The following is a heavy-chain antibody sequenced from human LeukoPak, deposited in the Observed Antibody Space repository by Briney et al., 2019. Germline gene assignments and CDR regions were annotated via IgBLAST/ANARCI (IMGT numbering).Heavy chain of an antibody. CDR3: ARGGPDYYGSGAYSSFDY. CDR2: ISGGST. CDR1: GFTVSSNE. J-gene: IGHJ4*02. Sequence: GGSLRLSCAASGFTVSSNEMSWVRQAPGKGLEWVSSISGGSTYYADSRKGRFTISRDNSKNTLYLQMNSLRAEDTAVYYCARGGPDYYGSGAYSSFDYWGQGTLVTVSS. V-gene: IGHV3-38-3*01. D-gene: IGHD3-22*01.